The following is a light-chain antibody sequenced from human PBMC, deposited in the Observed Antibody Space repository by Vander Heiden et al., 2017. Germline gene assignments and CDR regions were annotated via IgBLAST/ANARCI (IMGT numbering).Light chain of an antibody. V-gene: IGLV2-14*01. CDR1: SSDVGGYNY. J-gene: IGLJ2*01. CDR3: SANTSSSTVV. Sequence: QSALTQPASVSGSPGQSITSCCPGTSSDVGGYNYVSWYLKHPANAPKLMIYEVSKRPSGVSSRFSGSTSGNTASLTISGREAEDGADYYYSANTSSSTVVFGGGTKLTVL. CDR2: EVS.